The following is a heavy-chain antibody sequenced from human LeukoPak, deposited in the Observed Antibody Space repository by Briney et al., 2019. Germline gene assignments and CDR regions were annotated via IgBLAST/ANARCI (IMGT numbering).Heavy chain of an antibody. Sequence: GGSLRLSCAASGFTFSSYSMNWVRQAPGKGLEWVSSISSSSSYIYYADSVKGRFTISRDNAKNSLYLQMNSLRAEDTAVYYCARDRRITMIVVGHDAFDIWGQGTMVTDSS. CDR3: ARDRRITMIVVGHDAFDI. D-gene: IGHD3-22*01. V-gene: IGHV3-21*01. J-gene: IGHJ3*02. CDR1: GFTFSSYS. CDR2: ISSSSSYI.